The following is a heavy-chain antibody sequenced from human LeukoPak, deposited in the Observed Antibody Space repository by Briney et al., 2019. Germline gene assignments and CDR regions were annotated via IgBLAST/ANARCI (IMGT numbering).Heavy chain of an antibody. CDR2: IYYSGST. D-gene: IGHD6-19*01. Sequence: SETLSLTCTVSGGSISSSSYYWGWIRQPPGKGLEWIGSIYYSGSTYYNPSLKSRVTISVDTSKNQFSLKLSSVTAADTAVYYCARDRDSSGWYPHFVNWGQGTLVTASS. CDR1: GGSISSSSYY. V-gene: IGHV4-39*07. CDR3: ARDRDSSGWYPHFVN. J-gene: IGHJ4*02.